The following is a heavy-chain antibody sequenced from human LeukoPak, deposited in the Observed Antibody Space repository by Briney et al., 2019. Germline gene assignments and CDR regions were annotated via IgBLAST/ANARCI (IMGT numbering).Heavy chain of an antibody. D-gene: IGHD3-22*01. CDR1: GYTFISYD. CDR3: ARGEDYYETSGYPY. J-gene: IGHJ4*02. CDR2: MNPDTGNT. V-gene: IGHV1-8*01. Sequence: ASVKVSYKASGYTFISYDISSVRQAPGQGLEWMGYMNPDTGNTGYAQKFQGRITMTTNTSISTAYMELSSLRSEDTALYYCARGEDYYETSGYPYWGQGTLVTVSS.